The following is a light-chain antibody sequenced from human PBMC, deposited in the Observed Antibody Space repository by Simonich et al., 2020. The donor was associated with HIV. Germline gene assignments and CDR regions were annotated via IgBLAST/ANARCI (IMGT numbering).Light chain of an antibody. V-gene: IGKV1-33*01. Sequence: DIQLTQSPSSLSASVGDRVTITCQASQDISNYLNWYQQKPGKAPKLLIYDASTLETGVTSRFSGSGSGTDFTFTISSLQPEDFATYYCQQANSFPYTFGQGTKVEIK. CDR2: DAS. J-gene: IGKJ2*01. CDR1: QDISNY. CDR3: QQANSFPYT.